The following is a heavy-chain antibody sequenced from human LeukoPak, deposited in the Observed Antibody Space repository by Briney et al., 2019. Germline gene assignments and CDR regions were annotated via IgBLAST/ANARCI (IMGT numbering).Heavy chain of an antibody. D-gene: IGHD3-10*01. J-gene: IGHJ4*02. Sequence: PGRSLRLSCAASGFTFSSYGMSWVRQAPGKGLEWVSAISGSGGSTYYADSVKGRFTISRDNSKNTLYLQMNSLRAEDTAVYYCAKSSEYYYGSGSYYAFFDYWGQGTLVTVSS. V-gene: IGHV3-23*01. CDR1: GFTFSSYG. CDR2: ISGSGGST. CDR3: AKSSEYYYGSGSYYAFFDY.